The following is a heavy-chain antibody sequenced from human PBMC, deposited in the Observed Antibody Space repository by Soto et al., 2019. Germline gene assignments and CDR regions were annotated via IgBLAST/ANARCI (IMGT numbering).Heavy chain of an antibody. Sequence: EVQLVESGGGLVKPGGYLRLSCAASGFTFSSYSINWVRQAPGKGLEWFSSISSSSLYIYYADSGKGRFTISRDNAKNSLYLQMNSLRAEDTAVYYCARESAYDPPSFQFDYWGQGTLFTGSS. CDR1: GFTFSSYS. J-gene: IGHJ4*02. CDR2: ISSSSLYI. V-gene: IGHV3-21*01. D-gene: IGHD3-22*01. CDR3: ARESAYDPPSFQFDY.